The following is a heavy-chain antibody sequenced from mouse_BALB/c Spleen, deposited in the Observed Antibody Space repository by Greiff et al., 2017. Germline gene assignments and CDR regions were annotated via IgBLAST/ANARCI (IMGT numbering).Heavy chain of an antibody. CDR1: GYTFTSYW. CDR3: ARGDYGSRYYAMDY. D-gene: IGHD1-1*01. CDR2: IDPSDSET. Sequence: QVQLQQPGAELVKPGAPVKLSCKASGYTFTSYWMNWVKQRPGRGLEWIGRIDPSDSETHYNQKFKDKATMTVDKSSSTAYIQLSSLTSEDSAVYYCARGDYGSRYYAMDYWGQGTSVTVSS. V-gene: IGHV1-69*02. J-gene: IGHJ4*01.